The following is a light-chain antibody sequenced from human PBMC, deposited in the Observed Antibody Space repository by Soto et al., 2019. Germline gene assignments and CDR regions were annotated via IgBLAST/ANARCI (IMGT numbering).Light chain of an antibody. CDR3: QQYNNWPLT. CDR1: QSVSSS. Sequence: EIVLTQSPGTLSLSPGERATLSGSASQSVSSSYLSWYQQKPGQAPRLLIYDASTRATGIPARFSGSASGTEFTLTISSLLSEDFAVYYCQQYNNWPLTFGGGTKVDIK. J-gene: IGKJ4*01. V-gene: IGKV3D-15*01. CDR2: DAS.